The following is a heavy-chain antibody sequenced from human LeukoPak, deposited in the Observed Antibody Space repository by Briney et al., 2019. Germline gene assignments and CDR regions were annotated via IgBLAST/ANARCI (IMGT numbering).Heavy chain of an antibody. Sequence: GESLKISCKSSGYSFTIFWIAWVRQMPGKGLEWMGIIYPGDSDTRYSPSFQGQVTISADKSTSTAYLQWSGLKASDTAMYYCARQGYDVMNHYYYGMDVWGQGTTVAVSS. CDR3: ARQGYDVMNHYYYGMDV. CDR1: GYSFTIFW. D-gene: IGHD3-3*01. J-gene: IGHJ6*02. V-gene: IGHV5-51*01. CDR2: IYPGDSDT.